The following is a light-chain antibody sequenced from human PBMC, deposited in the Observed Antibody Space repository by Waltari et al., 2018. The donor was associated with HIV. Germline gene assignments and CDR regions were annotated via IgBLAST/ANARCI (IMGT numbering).Light chain of an antibody. J-gene: IGLJ2*01. CDR1: SGHITYA. V-gene: IGLV4-69*01. CDR2: VNMDGSH. Sequence: QLVLTQSPSASASLRASVKLTCTLSSGHITYAIAWHQHRPEKGPRYLMRVNMDGSHIKGDGIPDRFSGSSSGAERYLIISSLQSEDEADYYCQTWTTGIVLFGGGTKLTVL. CDR3: QTWTTGIVL.